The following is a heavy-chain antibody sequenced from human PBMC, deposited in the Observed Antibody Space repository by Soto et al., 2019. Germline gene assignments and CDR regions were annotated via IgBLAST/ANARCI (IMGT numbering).Heavy chain of an antibody. CDR1: VFTFSSYA. CDR3: AKDPHIVVVTNYFDY. V-gene: IGHV3-23*01. D-gene: IGHD3-22*01. J-gene: IGHJ4*02. CDR2: ISGSGGST. Sequence: WWSLRLSCSASVFTFSSYAMSWFRQAPGKGLEWVSAISGSGGSTYYADSVKGRFTISRDNSKNTLYLQMNSLRAEDTAVYYCAKDPHIVVVTNYFDYWGQGTLVTVSS.